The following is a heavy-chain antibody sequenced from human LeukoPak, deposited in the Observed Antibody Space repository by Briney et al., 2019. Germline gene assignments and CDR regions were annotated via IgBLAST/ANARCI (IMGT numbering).Heavy chain of an antibody. Sequence: GGSLRLSCAASGFTFSSYWMYWVRQAPGKGLVWVSRINSDGSSTSYADSVKGRFTISRDNAKNTLYLQMNSLRAEDTAVYYCARRRNYDAFDPWGQGTLVTVSS. CDR1: GFTFSSYW. D-gene: IGHD3-22*01. CDR3: ARRRNYDAFDP. V-gene: IGHV3-74*01. J-gene: IGHJ5*02. CDR2: INSDGSST.